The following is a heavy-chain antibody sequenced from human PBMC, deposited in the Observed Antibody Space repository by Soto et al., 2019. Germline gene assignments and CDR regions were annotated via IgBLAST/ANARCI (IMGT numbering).Heavy chain of an antibody. V-gene: IGHV3-74*01. Sequence: PGRSLRLSCAASGFTFRGYWLHWVRPVPEKGLEWVSRMNTDGRKTRYADAVKGRFTISRDNVKNTLYLQMNSLTVEDSAVYYCARDHSGTNSFDDWGLRTLVTVSS. J-gene: IGHJ4*01. CDR3: ARDHSGTNSFDD. CDR1: GFTFRGYW. CDR2: MNTDGRKT. D-gene: IGHD1-7*01.